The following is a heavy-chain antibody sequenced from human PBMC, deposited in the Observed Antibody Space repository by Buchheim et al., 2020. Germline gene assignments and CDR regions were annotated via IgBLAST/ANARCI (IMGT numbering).Heavy chain of an antibody. V-gene: IGHV3-66*01. CDR2: IYSGSST. J-gene: IGHJ6*02. CDR1: GFTVSSNY. CDR3: ARNLYSGSYWGGDYYYGMDV. Sequence: EVQLVESGGGLVQPGGSLRLSCAASGFTVSSNYMSWVRQAPGKGLEWVSVIYSGSSTYYVDSVKGRFTISRDNSKNTRDLRMNGLRAEDTAVYYCARNLYSGSYWGGDYYYGMDVWGQGTT. D-gene: IGHD1-26*01.